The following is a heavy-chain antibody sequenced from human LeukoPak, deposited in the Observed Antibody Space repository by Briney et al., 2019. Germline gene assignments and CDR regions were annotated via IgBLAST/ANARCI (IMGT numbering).Heavy chain of an antibody. CDR1: GYTLTELS. V-gene: IGHV1-24*01. CDR2: FDPEDGET. D-gene: IGHD1-26*01. CDR3: ATATIVGATWWAYYFDY. Sequence: ASVNVSCTVSGYTLTELSMHWVRQAPGKGLEWMGGFDPEDGETIYAQKFQGRVTMTEDTSTDTAYMELSSLRSEDTAVYYCATATIVGATWWAYYFDYWGQGTLVTVSS. J-gene: IGHJ4*02.